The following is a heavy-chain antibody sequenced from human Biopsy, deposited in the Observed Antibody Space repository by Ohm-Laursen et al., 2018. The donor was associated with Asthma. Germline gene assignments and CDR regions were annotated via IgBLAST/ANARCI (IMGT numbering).Heavy chain of an antibody. CDR3: ARKAGSCISRTCYSLDF. Sequence: ASVKVSCKSLGGTFNTYVIGWVRQAPGQGLEWVGGINSVFGTTTYPQKFQDRVTITANDSTSTVYMELSSLRSEDTAVYYCARKAGSCISRTCYSLDFWGQGTLVTVSS. J-gene: IGHJ4*02. CDR1: GGTFNTYV. D-gene: IGHD2-2*01. CDR2: INSVFGTT. V-gene: IGHV1-69*13.